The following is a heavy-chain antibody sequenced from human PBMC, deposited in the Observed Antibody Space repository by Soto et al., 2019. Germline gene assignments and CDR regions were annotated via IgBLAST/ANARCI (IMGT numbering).Heavy chain of an antibody. CDR3: AREGLYDIGEMEYYFDY. J-gene: IGHJ4*02. V-gene: IGHV1-46*01. CDR1: GYTFTSYY. D-gene: IGHD3-22*01. CDR2: INPSGGST. Sequence: GASVKVSCKASGYTFTSYYMHWVRQAPGQGLEWMGIINPSGGSTSYAQKFQGRVTMTRDTSTSTVYMELSSLRSEDTAVYYCAREGLYDIGEMEYYFDYWGQGTLVTVSS.